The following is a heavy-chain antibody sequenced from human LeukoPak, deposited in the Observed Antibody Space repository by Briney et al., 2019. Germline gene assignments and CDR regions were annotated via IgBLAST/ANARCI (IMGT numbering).Heavy chain of an antibody. CDR2: MNPNSGNT. Sequence: ASVKVSCKASGYTFTSYDINWVRQATGQGLEWMGWMNPNSGNTGYAQKFQGRVTMTRNTSISTAYMELSSLRSEDTAVYYCARGGSGSYFGYYYYYMDVWGKGTTVTISS. CDR1: GYTFTSYD. D-gene: IGHD1-26*01. V-gene: IGHV1-8*01. J-gene: IGHJ6*03. CDR3: ARGGSGSYFGYYYYYMDV.